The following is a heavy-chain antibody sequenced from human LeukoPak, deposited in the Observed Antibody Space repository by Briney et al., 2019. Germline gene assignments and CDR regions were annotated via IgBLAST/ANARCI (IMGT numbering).Heavy chain of an antibody. CDR1: GFIFNNYG. Sequence: GGSLRLSCAASGFIFNNYGMSWVRQAPGKGLEWVSGLSGRGGSIWYADSVKGRFTISRDNPKNTLYLQMNSLRAEDTAIYYCVKARGAGSHKDWYFDYWGQGTLVTVSS. D-gene: IGHD3/OR15-3a*01. J-gene: IGHJ4*02. CDR3: VKARGAGSHKDWYFDY. V-gene: IGHV3-23*01. CDR2: LSGRGGSI.